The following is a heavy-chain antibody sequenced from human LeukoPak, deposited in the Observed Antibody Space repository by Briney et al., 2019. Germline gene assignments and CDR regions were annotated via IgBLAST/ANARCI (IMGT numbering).Heavy chain of an antibody. CDR2: IYSGGST. V-gene: IGHV3-53*01. J-gene: IGHJ6*02. D-gene: IGHD3-10*01. CDR3: ATGDYYYYGMDV. Sequence: GGSLRLSCAASGFTFSSNYMSWVRQAPGKGLEWVSVIYSGGSTYYADSVKGRFTISRDNSKNTLYPQMNSLRAEDTAVYYCATGDYYYYGMDVWGQGTTVTVSS. CDR1: GFTFSSNY.